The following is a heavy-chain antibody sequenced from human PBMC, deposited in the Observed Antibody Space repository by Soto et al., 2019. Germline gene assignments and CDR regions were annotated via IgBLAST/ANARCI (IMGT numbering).Heavy chain of an antibody. CDR1: GFSFSKYA. Sequence: DVQLLESGGGLVQPGGSLRLCCAASGFSFSKYAMIWVRQAPGKGQEWVSGITGSGGTIEYAASVKGRFTISRDNSKNTVDLQMNSLRAEDTAMYYCAKDAVPGDGLWLVADWGQGTLVTVS. CDR3: AKDAVPGDGLWLVAD. V-gene: IGHV3-23*01. D-gene: IGHD2-21*02. J-gene: IGHJ4*02. CDR2: ITGSGGTI.